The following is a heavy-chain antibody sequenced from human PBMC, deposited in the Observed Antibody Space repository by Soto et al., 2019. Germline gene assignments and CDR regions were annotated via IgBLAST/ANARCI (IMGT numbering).Heavy chain of an antibody. D-gene: IGHD3-10*01. CDR3: ATSMGRGGNDY. CDR1: GFTFRDNW. J-gene: IGHJ4*02. V-gene: IGHV3-7*05. Sequence: EVQLVESGGGLVQPGGTLRLACAASGFTFRDNWMSWLRHVPGKGLECVANIKTDGSEKYYVDPVKGRFTISSDNAKNSLYLQMNSLRAEDTAVYYCATSMGRGGNDYWGQGTLVTVSS. CDR2: IKTDGSEK.